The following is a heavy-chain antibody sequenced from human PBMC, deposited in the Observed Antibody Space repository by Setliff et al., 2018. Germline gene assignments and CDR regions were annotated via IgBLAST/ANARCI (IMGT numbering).Heavy chain of an antibody. CDR3: ARGHCTTISCFLDH. J-gene: IGHJ4*02. V-gene: IGHV3-23*01. D-gene: IGHD2-8*01. CDR1: GFTFSTFA. Sequence: PGGSLRLSCAASGFTFSTFAMSWVRQAPGKGLEWVSHISGSGSSSSYADSVKGRFTISRDNARNTLYLQMNSLRAEDTAVYYCARGHCTTISCFLDHWGQGIMVTVSS. CDR2: ISGSGSSS.